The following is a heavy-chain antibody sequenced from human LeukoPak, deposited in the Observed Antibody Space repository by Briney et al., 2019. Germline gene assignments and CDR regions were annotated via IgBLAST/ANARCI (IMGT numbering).Heavy chain of an antibody. J-gene: IGHJ4*02. V-gene: IGHV3-48*03. D-gene: IGHD6-19*01. CDR2: ISSSGSTK. CDR3: ARAFTPARGWSFDY. CDR1: GFTFSSYE. Sequence: PGGSLRLSCAASGFTFSSYEMNWVRQAPGKGLEWVSDISSSGSTKYYADSVKGRFTISRDNSKNTLYLQMNSLRAEDTAVYYCARAFTPARGWSFDYWGQGTLVTVSS.